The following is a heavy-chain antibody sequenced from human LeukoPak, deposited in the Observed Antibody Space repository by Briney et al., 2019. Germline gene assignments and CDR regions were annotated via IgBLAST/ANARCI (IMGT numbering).Heavy chain of an antibody. CDR2: ISGSGGST. D-gene: IGHD2-15*01. Sequence: GGSLRLSCAASGFTFSSYAMSWVRQAPGKGLEWVSAISGSGGSTYYADSVKGRFTISRDNSKNTLYLQMNSLRAEDTAVYYCAKDLRYCSGGSCYPDAFDIWGQGTMVTVSS. V-gene: IGHV3-23*01. CDR1: GFTFSSYA. J-gene: IGHJ3*02. CDR3: AKDLRYCSGGSCYPDAFDI.